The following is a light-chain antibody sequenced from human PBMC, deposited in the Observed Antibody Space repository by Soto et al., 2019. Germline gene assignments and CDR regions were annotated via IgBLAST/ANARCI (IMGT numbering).Light chain of an antibody. Sequence: QSALTQPPSASGSPGQSVTISCTGTSSDVGGYNYVSWYQQHPGKAPKLMIYEVSKRPSGVPDRFSGSKSGNTASLTVSGLQAEDEADYYCSSYAGSKMVFGGGTNLTVL. V-gene: IGLV2-8*01. CDR1: SSDVGGYNY. CDR3: SSYAGSKMV. CDR2: EVS. J-gene: IGLJ2*01.